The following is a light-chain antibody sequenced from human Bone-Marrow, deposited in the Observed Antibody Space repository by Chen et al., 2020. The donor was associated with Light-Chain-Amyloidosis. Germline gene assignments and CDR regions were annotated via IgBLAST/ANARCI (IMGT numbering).Light chain of an antibody. CDR1: NIESTS. CDR2: ADS. CDR3: QVWDRSSDRPV. Sequence: SYVLTQPSSVSVAPGQTATIACGGNNIESTSVHWYQQTPGQAPLLVVYADSDRPSGIPERLSGSNSGNTATLTISRVEAGDEADYYCQVWDRSSDRPVFGGGTKLTVL. J-gene: IGLJ3*02. V-gene: IGLV3-21*02.